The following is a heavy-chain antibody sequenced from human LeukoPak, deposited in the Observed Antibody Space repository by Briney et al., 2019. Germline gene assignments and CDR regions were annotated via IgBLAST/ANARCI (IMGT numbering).Heavy chain of an antibody. J-gene: IGHJ5*02. Sequence: GRSLRLFCAASGFTFSSYGMHWVRQAPGKGLEWVAVISYDGSNKYYADSVKGRFTISRDNSKNTLYLQMNSLRAEDTAVYYCAKDGFDPWGQGTLVTVSS. CDR1: GFTFSSYG. V-gene: IGHV3-30*18. CDR3: AKDGFDP. CDR2: ISYDGSNK.